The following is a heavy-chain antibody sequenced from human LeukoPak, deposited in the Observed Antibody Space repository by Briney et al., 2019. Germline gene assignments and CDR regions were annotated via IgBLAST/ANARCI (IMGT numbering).Heavy chain of an antibody. V-gene: IGHV1-18*01. CDR2: ICASNGNT. CDR3: ARSSSSGVYYFFY. D-gene: IGHD1-26*01. CDR1: GYTFSNYG. Sequence: ASVKVSCKASGYTFSNYGVAWVRQAPGEGREWMGWICASNGNTKYAQNPQGRVTMTIDTSTSTAYMELKSLTSDDTAVYYCARSSSSGVYYFFYWGQGTLVTVSS. J-gene: IGHJ4*02.